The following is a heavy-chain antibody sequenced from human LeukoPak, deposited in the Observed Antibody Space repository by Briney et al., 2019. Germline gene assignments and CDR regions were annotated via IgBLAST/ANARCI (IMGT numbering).Heavy chain of an antibody. CDR3: ARIITAAAADC. D-gene: IGHD6-13*01. CDR1: GVTISGYW. V-gene: IGHV3-74*01. CDR2: VDSDGTTT. J-gene: IGHJ4*02. Sequence: PGGSLRLSCVASGVTISGYWMHWVRQAPGKGLAWVSRVDSDGTTTRYADSVKGRFTISRDNAKNTVYLQMNSLRAEDTAVYYCARIITAAAADCWDQGTLVAVSS.